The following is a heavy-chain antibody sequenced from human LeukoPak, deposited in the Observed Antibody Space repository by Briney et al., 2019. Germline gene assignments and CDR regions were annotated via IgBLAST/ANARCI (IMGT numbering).Heavy chain of an antibody. J-gene: IGHJ3*02. CDR1: GGTFSSYA. CDR3: ARAMNYYDSSGYYTAFDI. Sequence: GASVKVSCKASGGTFSSYAISWVRQAPGQGLEWMGRIIPILGIANYAQKFQGRVTITADKSTSTAYMELSSLRSEDTAVYYCARAMNYYDSSGYYTAFDIWGQGTMVTVSS. CDR2: IIPILGIA. D-gene: IGHD3-22*01. V-gene: IGHV1-69*04.